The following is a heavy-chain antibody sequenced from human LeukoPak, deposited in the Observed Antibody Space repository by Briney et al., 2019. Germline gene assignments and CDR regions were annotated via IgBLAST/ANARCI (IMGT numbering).Heavy chain of an antibody. CDR1: GFTFSSYA. CDR3: ARVRSDYDFWSGYSRYYYYYMDV. CDR2: ISGSGAST. J-gene: IGHJ6*03. D-gene: IGHD3-3*01. Sequence: GGSLRLSCATSGFTFSSYAMSWVRQAPGKGLEWVSAISGSGASTYYADSVKGRFTISRDNSKNTLYLQMNSLRAEDTAVYYCARVRSDYDFWSGYSRYYYYYMDVWGKGTTVTVSS. V-gene: IGHV3-23*01.